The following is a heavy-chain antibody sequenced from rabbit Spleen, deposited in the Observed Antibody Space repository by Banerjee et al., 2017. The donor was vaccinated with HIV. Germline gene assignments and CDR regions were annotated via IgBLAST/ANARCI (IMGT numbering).Heavy chain of an antibody. Sequence: QLEESGGGLVQPEGSLTLTCKVSGIDFSSWYYMCWVRQAPGKGLEWIACIYAGASGTTYYASWAKGRFTISKTSSTTVTLQMTSLTAADTATYFCARAGGFENYFNLWGPGTLVTVS. CDR3: ARAGGFENYFNL. CDR2: IYAGASGTT. CDR1: GIDFSSWYY. J-gene: IGHJ4*01. V-gene: IGHV1S45*01. D-gene: IGHD1-1*01.